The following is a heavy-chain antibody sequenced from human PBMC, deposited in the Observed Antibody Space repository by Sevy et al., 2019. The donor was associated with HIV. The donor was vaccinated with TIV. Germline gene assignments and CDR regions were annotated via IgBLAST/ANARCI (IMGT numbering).Heavy chain of an antibody. CDR2: ISGSGGST. D-gene: IGHD3-10*01. Sequence: GGSLRLSCAASGFTFSSYAMSWVRQAPGKGLEWVSAISGSGGSTYYADSVKGRFTIPRDNSKNTLYLQMNSLRAEDTAVYYCAKATYYYGSGSYFPDYWGQGTLVTVSS. J-gene: IGHJ4*02. V-gene: IGHV3-23*01. CDR3: AKATYYYGSGSYFPDY. CDR1: GFTFSSYA.